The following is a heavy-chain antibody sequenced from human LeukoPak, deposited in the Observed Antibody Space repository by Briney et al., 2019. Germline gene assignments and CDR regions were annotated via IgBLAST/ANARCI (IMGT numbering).Heavy chain of an antibody. D-gene: IGHD6-13*01. CDR3: ATGIAAAEIRFDP. CDR1: GFTFSSYS. Sequence: GGSLRLSCAASGFTFSSYSMNWVRQAPGKGLEWVSSISSSSSYIYYADSVKGRFTISGDNAKNTLYLQMNSLRAEDTAVYYCATGIAAAEIRFDPWGQGTLATVSS. CDR2: ISSSSSYI. J-gene: IGHJ5*02. V-gene: IGHV3-21*01.